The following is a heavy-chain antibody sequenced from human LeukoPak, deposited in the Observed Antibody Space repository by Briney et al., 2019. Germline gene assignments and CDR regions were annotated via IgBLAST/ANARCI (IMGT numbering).Heavy chain of an antibody. CDR2: IYPGDSDT. V-gene: IGHV5-51*01. J-gene: IGHJ4*02. Sequence: GESLKISCKGSGYSFTSYWIGWVRQMPGKGLEWMGIIYPGDSDTRYSPSFQGQVTISADKSISTAYLQWSSLKASDTAMYYCARLGGRGTPLPPIDYWGQGTLVTVSS. CDR1: GYSFTSYW. CDR3: ARLGGRGTPLPPIDY.